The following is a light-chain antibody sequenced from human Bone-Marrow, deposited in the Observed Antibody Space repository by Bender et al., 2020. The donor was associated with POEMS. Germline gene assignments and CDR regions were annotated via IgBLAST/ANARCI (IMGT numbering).Light chain of an antibody. Sequence: QSALTQPASVSGSPGQSIIISCSGTSGDIGSHNYVSWYQQHPGKAPKLMIYDVTNRPSGVSNRFSGSKSGNTASLTISGLQAEDEADYYCTSYTSSSWVFGGGTKLTVL. CDR2: DVT. CDR3: TSYTSSSWV. V-gene: IGLV2-14*03. CDR1: SGDIGSHNY. J-gene: IGLJ3*02.